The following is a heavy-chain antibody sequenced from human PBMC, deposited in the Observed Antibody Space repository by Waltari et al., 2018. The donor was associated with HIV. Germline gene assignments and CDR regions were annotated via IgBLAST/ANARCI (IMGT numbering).Heavy chain of an antibody. J-gene: IGHJ2*01. V-gene: IGHV3-9*01. Sequence: EVQLVESGGGLVQPGRSLRLSCAASGFTFDDYAMHWVRQAPGKGVEWFSGISWNSGTIRYADSVKGRFTISRDNAKNSLYLQMNSLRVEDTALYYCAKDKRSGYGGNSVWYFDLWGRGTLVTVSS. CDR1: GFTFDDYA. CDR3: AKDKRSGYGGNSVWYFDL. D-gene: IGHD4-17*01. CDR2: ISWNSGTI.